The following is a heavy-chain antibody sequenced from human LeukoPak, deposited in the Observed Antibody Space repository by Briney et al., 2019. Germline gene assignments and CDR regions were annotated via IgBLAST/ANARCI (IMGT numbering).Heavy chain of an antibody. CDR3: ARTFPETVAGTDYYYYYMDV. CDR1: GYSFTSYW. V-gene: IGHV5-51*01. CDR2: IYPGDSDT. D-gene: IGHD6-19*01. J-gene: IGHJ6*03. Sequence: GESLKISCKGSGYSFTSYWIGWVRQMPGKGLEWMGIIYPGDSDTRYSPSFQGQVTISADKSISTAYLQWSSLKASDTAMYYCARTFPETVAGTDYYYYYMDVWGKGTMVTVSS.